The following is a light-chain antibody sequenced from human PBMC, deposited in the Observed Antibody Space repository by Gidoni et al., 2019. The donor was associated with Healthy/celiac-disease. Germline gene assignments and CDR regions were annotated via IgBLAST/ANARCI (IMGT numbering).Light chain of an antibody. CDR2: GAS. J-gene: IGKJ2*01. CDR3: QRCNSAPYT. V-gene: IGKV1-27*01. CDR1: QDISNY. Sequence: DIQMTQSPSSLSASVGDSVTITCRASQDISNYLAWYQLESGKVPTLLIYGASTLQSGVPSRFSGSGSGTDFTLTINGLQPEDVATYYCQRCNSAPYTFGQGTKLEI.